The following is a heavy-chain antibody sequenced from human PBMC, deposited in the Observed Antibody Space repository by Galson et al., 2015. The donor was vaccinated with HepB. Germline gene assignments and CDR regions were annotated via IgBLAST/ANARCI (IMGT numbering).Heavy chain of an antibody. J-gene: IGHJ4*02. CDR3: ARVGYYDSSGPQTQGPLRVLDY. V-gene: IGHV3-30-3*01. Sequence: SLRLSCAASGFTFSSYAMHWVRQAPGKGLEWVAVISYVGSNKYYADSVKGRLTISKDNSKNTLYLQMNSLRAEDTAVYYRARVGYYDSSGPQTQGPLRVLDYWGQGTLVTVSS. CDR2: ISYVGSNK. CDR1: GFTFSSYA. D-gene: IGHD3-22*01.